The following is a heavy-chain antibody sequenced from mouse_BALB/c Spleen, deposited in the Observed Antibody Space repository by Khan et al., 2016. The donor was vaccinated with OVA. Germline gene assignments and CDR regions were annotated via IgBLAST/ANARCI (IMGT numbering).Heavy chain of an antibody. D-gene: IGHD2-10*01. J-gene: IGHJ4*01. CDR1: GYTFTNYG. CDR3: ARPPYCSYVMGY. CDR2: INTYTGEP. Sequence: QIQLVQSGPELKKPGETVKISCKASGYTFTNYGMNWVKQAPGKGLKWMGWINTYTGEPTYADDFKGRFAFSLETSASTAYLQLHNLHNEDTATYFCARPPYCSYVMGYWGQGTSVTVSS. V-gene: IGHV9-3-1*01.